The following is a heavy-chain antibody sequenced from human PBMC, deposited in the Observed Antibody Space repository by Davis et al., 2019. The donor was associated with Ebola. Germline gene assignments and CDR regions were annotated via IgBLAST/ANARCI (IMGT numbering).Heavy chain of an antibody. CDR3: TRQVPPRGTGADWFDP. Sequence: PSETLSLTCTVSGDSITRSTYYWGWIRQPPGKGLEWLGSIDYTGNTYYNPSLKSRVTISVDTSKNQFSLNPRSATAADTALYYCTRQVPPRGTGADWFDPWGQGTLVTVSS. D-gene: IGHD2-8*02. CDR2: IDYTGNT. J-gene: IGHJ5*02. V-gene: IGHV4-39*07. CDR1: GDSITRSTYY.